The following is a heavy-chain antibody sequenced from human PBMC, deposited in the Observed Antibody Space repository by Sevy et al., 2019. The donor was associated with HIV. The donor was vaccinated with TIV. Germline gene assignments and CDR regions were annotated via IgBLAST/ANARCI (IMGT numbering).Heavy chain of an antibody. CDR1: GYTLTELS. D-gene: IGHD5-18*01. V-gene: IGHV1-24*01. J-gene: IGHJ4*02. CDR2: FDPEDGET. CDR3: ATKYSYGYIYYFDY. Sequence: ASVKVSCKVSGYTLTELSMHWVRQAPGKGLEWMGGFDPEDGETIYAQKFQGRVTMTEDTSTDTAYMELSSLRSEDTAVYYRATKYSYGYIYYFDYWGQGTLVTVSS.